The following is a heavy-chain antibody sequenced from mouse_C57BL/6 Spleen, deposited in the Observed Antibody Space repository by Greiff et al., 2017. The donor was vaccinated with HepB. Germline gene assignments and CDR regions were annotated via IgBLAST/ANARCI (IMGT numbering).Heavy chain of an antibody. CDR3: ARDTYSNYGYAMDY. Sequence: EVKLMESGGGLVKPGGSLKLSCAASGFTFSDYGMHWVRQAPEKGLEWVAYISSGSSTIYYADTVKGRFTISRDNAKNTLFLQMSSLRSEDTAMYYCARDTYSNYGYAMDYWGQGTSVTVSS. D-gene: IGHD2-5*01. V-gene: IGHV5-17*01. CDR2: ISSGSSTI. CDR1: GFTFSDYG. J-gene: IGHJ4*01.